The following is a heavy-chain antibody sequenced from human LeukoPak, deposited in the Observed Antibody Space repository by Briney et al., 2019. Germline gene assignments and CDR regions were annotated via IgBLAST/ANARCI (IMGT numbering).Heavy chain of an antibody. CDR1: GASIRSYY. J-gene: IGHJ5*02. Sequence: SSETLSLTCSVSGASIRSYYWSWIRQPPEKGLEWIGYIYHTGSTNYSPSLNSRVTMSVDTSKNEFSLKLSSVTAADTAVYYCARQPRLVIFGVANHWFDPWSQGTLVTVSS. CDR3: ARQPRLVIFGVANHWFDP. D-gene: IGHD3-3*01. V-gene: IGHV4-59*08. CDR2: IYHTGST.